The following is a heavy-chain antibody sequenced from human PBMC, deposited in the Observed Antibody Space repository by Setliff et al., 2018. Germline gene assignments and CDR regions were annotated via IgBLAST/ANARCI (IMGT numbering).Heavy chain of an antibody. D-gene: IGHD3-3*01. CDR2: IDQDAIDK. V-gene: IGHV3-7*03. CDR3: AREVWNIYDNDNSWSGYSDH. CDR1: GFTFSAYW. J-gene: IGHJ4*02. Sequence: GGSLRLSCTASGFTFSAYWMSWVRQAPGKGLEWVANIDQDAIDKYYVDSVKGRFTISRDNAKNSLYLQMNSLRAEDTALYYCAREVWNIYDNDNSWSGYSDHWGQGTLVTVSS.